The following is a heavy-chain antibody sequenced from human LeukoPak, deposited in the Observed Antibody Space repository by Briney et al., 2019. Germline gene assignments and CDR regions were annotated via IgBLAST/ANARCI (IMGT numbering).Heavy chain of an antibody. CDR2: IYYSGST. J-gene: IGHJ5*02. Sequence: SETLSLTCTVSGGSISSSSYYWGWIRQPPGKGLEWIGSIYYSGSTYYNPSLKSRVTISVDTSKNQFSLKLSSVTASDTAVYYCARHLLVVVVAADRWFDPWGQGTLVTVSS. V-gene: IGHV4-39*01. CDR1: GGSISSSSYY. CDR3: ARHLLVVVVAADRWFDP. D-gene: IGHD2-15*01.